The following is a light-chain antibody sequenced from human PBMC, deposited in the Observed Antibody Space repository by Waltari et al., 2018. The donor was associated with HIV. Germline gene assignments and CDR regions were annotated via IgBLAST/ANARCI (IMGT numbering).Light chain of an antibody. CDR2: WAS. V-gene: IGKV4-1*01. CDR1: QTVLYSPNNKYY. CDR3: QQYYSTPWT. Sequence: DIVMTQSPDSLAVSLGERATVNCKSSQTVLYSPNNKYYLAWYQQKPGQPPKLLIHWASTRESGVPDRFSGGGSGTDFTLTISSLQAEDVAVYYCQQYYSTPWTFGQGTKVEIK. J-gene: IGKJ1*01.